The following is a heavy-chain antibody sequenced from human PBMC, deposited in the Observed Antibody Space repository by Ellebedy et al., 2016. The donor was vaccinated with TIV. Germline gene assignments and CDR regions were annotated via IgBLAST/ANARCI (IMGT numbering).Heavy chain of an antibody. J-gene: IGHJ5*02. CDR2: IYYSGST. D-gene: IGHD3-10*01. CDR3: ARWFGELLYVRWFDP. V-gene: IGHV4-39*01. Sequence: SETLSPTCTVSGGSIDSSSNYWGWIRQPPGKGLEWIGSIYYSGSTYYNPSLKSRVTISVDTSKSQFSLKLSSVTAADTAVYYCARWFGELLYVRWFDPWGQGTLVTVSS. CDR1: GGSIDSSSNY.